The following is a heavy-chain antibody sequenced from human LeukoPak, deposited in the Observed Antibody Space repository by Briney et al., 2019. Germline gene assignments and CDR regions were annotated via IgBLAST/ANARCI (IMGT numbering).Heavy chain of an antibody. V-gene: IGHV4-30-2*01. D-gene: IGHD2-21*01. CDR2: IYHSGST. Sequence: SQTLSLTCAVSGGSISSGGYSWSWIRQPPGKGLEWIGYIYHSGSTYYNPSLKSRVTISVDRSKNQFSLKLSPVTAADTAVYYCARASINLDVWGQGTTVTVSS. CDR3: ARASINLDV. CDR1: GGSISSGGYS. J-gene: IGHJ6*02.